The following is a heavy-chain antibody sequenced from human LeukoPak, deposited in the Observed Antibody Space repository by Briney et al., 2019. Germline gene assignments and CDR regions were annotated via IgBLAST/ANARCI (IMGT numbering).Heavy chain of an antibody. J-gene: IGHJ4*02. D-gene: IGHD1-26*01. CDR3: ARARVGDPTDY. CDR2: VHGDGNNI. Sequence: GGSLRLSCAASGFPFSSYAMYWVRQAPGKGLVWVSRVHGDGNNIGYADSVRGRFTISRDNAKNTLYLQMNSLRPEDTAVYYRARARVGDPTDYWGQGTLVTVSS. V-gene: IGHV3-74*01. CDR1: GFPFSSYA.